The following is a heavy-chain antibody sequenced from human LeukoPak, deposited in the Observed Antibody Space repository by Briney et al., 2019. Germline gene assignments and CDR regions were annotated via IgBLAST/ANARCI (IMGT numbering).Heavy chain of an antibody. CDR2: IYSEGNT. Sequence: GSLRLSCAASGFTVSSSYMSWVRQAPGKGLEWVSIIYSEGNTYHAESVKGRFTISRDSSKNTVYLQMNSLRGEDAAMYYCVRSSSWTGLLDQWGQGTLVTVSS. D-gene: IGHD3/OR15-3a*01. J-gene: IGHJ5*02. CDR3: VRSSSWTGLLDQ. V-gene: IGHV3-53*01. CDR1: GFTVSSSY.